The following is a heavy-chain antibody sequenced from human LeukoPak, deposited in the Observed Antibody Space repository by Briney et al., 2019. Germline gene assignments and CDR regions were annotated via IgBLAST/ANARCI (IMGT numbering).Heavy chain of an antibody. D-gene: IGHD3-10*01. Sequence: SETLSLTCAVYGGSFSGYYWSWIRQPPGKGLEWIGEINHSGSTNYNLSLKSRVTISVDTSKNQFSLKLSSVTAADTAVYYCAREAGITMVRDPSDAFDIWGQGTMVTVSS. V-gene: IGHV4-34*01. CDR3: AREAGITMVRDPSDAFDI. CDR1: GGSFSGYY. J-gene: IGHJ3*02. CDR2: INHSGST.